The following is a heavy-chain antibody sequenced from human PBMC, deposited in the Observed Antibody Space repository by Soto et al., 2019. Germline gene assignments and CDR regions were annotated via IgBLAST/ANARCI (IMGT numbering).Heavy chain of an antibody. D-gene: IGHD3-16*01. Sequence: QITLNESGPALVKPTQTLTLTCTFSGFSLNTRDVGVSWISQPPGKALEWLGVVYWDDDKTYSPSLKSRLISPKDTPKNQLVLKVTKMDPLDTATDYWANGKGGVASFWGQGTLVTVSS. CDR3: ANGKGGVASF. CDR1: GFSLNTRDVG. J-gene: IGHJ4*02. CDR2: VYWDDDK. V-gene: IGHV2-5*02.